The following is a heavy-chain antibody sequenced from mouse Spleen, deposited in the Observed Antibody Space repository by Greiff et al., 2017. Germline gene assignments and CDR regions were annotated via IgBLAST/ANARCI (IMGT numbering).Heavy chain of an antibody. J-gene: IGHJ4*01. CDR1: GFTFSDYG. D-gene: IGHD3-1*01. Sequence: EVKLMESGGGLVKPGGSLKLSCAASGFTFSDYGMAWVRQAPGKGPEWVAFISNLAYSIYYADTVTGRFTNSRENAKNTLYLEMSSLRSEDTAMYYCARQEGGHWGQGTSVTVSS. CDR2: ISNLAYSI. V-gene: IGHV5-15*01. CDR3: ARQEGGH.